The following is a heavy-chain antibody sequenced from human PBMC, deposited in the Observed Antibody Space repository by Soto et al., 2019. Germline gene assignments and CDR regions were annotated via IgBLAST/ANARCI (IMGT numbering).Heavy chain of an antibody. CDR3: ARDGSGSPGSADY. V-gene: IGHV4-4*02. J-gene: IGHJ4*02. CDR1: GDSISSNNW. Sequence: QVQLQESGPGLVKPSETLSLTCSVSGDSISSNNWWSWVRQPPGKGLEWMGEVYHSGTTNYNPSLKRRVTMSVDTSKNQFSLKLRSVTAADTAVYYCARDGSGSPGSADYWGQGTLVTVSS. D-gene: IGHD1-26*01. CDR2: VYHSGTT.